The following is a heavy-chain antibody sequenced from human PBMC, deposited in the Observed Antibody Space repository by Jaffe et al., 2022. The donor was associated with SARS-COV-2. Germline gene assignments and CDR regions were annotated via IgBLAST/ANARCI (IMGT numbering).Heavy chain of an antibody. CDR3: ARGTVDILTGYPYFDY. CDR2: ISSSSRTI. V-gene: IGHV3-48*01. CDR1: GFTFNTYS. D-gene: IGHD3-9*01. J-gene: IGHJ4*02. Sequence: EVQLVESGGGLVQPGGSLRLSCAASGFTFNTYSMNWVRQAPGKGLEWVSYISSSSRTIYYADSVKGRFTISRDNAKNSLYLQLNSLRAEDTAVYYCARGTVDILTGYPYFDYWGQGTLVTVSS.